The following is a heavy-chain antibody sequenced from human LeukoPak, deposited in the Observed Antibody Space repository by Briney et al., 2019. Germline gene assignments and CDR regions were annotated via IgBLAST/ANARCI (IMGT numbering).Heavy chain of an antibody. CDR3: ARDAWFGAGRTFDY. Sequence: SETLSLTCTVSGGSISSGSYYWSWIRQPAGKGLEWIGRIYTSGSTNYNPSLKSRVTISVDTSKNQFSLKLSSVTAADTAVYYCARDAWFGAGRTFDYWGQGTLVTVSS. J-gene: IGHJ4*02. CDR1: GGSISSGSYY. D-gene: IGHD3-10*01. V-gene: IGHV4-61*02. CDR2: IYTSGST.